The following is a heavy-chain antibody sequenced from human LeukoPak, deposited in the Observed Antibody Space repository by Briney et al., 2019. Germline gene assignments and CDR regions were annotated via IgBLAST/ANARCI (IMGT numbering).Heavy chain of an antibody. CDR1: GYGFTSYW. V-gene: IGHV5-51*01. J-gene: IGHJ4*02. Sequence: GESLKISCKGSGYGFTSYWIGWVRQMPGKGLEWMGIIYPGDSNTKYSPSFQGQVTISADKSISTAYLQWSSLKAPDTAMYYCARPEQIVGAHYWGQGTLVTVSS. CDR2: IYPGDSNT. D-gene: IGHD1-26*01. CDR3: ARPEQIVGAHY.